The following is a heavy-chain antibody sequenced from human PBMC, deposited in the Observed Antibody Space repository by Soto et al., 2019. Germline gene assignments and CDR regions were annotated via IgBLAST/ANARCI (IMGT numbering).Heavy chain of an antibody. Sequence: GGSLRLSCAASGFTFSSYAMHWVRQAPGKGLEWVAVISYDGSNKYYADSVKGRFTISRDNSKNTLYLQMNSLRAEDTAVYYCARGGRITMIVVAANLDYWGQGTLVTVSS. D-gene: IGHD3-22*01. CDR2: ISYDGSNK. CDR3: ARGGRITMIVVAANLDY. J-gene: IGHJ4*02. V-gene: IGHV3-30-3*01. CDR1: GFTFSSYA.